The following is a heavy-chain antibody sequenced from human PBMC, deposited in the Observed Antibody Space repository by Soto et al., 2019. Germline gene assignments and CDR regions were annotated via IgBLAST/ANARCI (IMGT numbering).Heavy chain of an antibody. CDR1: GFTFSNYA. V-gene: IGHV3-30*18. CDR2: ISYDVSNK. D-gene: IGHD3-22*01. CDR3: AKDHLGLTDFRSSGYSPGN. Sequence: QVQLVESGGGVVQPGRSLRLSCAASGFTFSNYAMHWVRQAPGKGLEWVALISYDVSNKYYAESVKGRFTISRDNSKNPVCXQMNSLRAEDTAVYYWAKDHLGLTDFRSSGYSPGNGGQGTLVAVSS. J-gene: IGHJ4*02.